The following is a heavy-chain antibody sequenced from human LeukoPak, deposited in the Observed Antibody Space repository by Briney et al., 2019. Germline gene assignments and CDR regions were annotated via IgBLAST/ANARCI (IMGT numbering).Heavy chain of an antibody. CDR2: IYYSGST. CDR3: ARAPRITMVRGVDDAFDI. CDR1: GVSISSGDYY. J-gene: IGHJ3*02. D-gene: IGHD3-10*01. Sequence: PSETLSLTCTVSGVSISSGDYYWSWIRQPPGKGLEWIGYIYYSGSTYYNPSLKSRVTISVDTSKNQFSLKLSSVTAADTAVYYCARAPRITMVRGVDDAFDIWGQGTMVTVSS. V-gene: IGHV4-30-4*01.